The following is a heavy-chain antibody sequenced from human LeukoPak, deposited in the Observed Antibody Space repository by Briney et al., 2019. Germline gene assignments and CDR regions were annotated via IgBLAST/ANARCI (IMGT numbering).Heavy chain of an antibody. D-gene: IGHD3-10*01. Sequence: ASVKVSCKASGYTFTSYGISWVRQAPGQGLEWMGWISAYNGNTNYAQKLQGRVTMTTDTSTSTAYMELRSLRSDDTAVYYCATDLSSVTMVRGVIPYYYYYGMDVWGQGTTVTVSS. V-gene: IGHV1-18*01. CDR2: ISAYNGNT. CDR1: GYTFTSYG. CDR3: ATDLSSVTMVRGVIPYYYYYGMDV. J-gene: IGHJ6*02.